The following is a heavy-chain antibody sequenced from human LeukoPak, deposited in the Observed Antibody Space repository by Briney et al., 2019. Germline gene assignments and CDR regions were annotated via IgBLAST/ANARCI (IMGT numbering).Heavy chain of an antibody. CDR1: GGSISSSSYY. J-gene: IGHJ5*02. V-gene: IGHV4-39*07. Sequence: SETLSLTCTVSGGSISSSSYYWGWIRQPPGKGLEWIGSIYYSGSTYYNPSLKSRVTISVDTSKNQFSLKLSSVTAADTAVYYCARTGYCSSASCYGRSLNNWFDPWGQGTLVTVSS. CDR2: IYYSGST. D-gene: IGHD2-2*01. CDR3: ARTGYCSSASCYGRSLNNWFDP.